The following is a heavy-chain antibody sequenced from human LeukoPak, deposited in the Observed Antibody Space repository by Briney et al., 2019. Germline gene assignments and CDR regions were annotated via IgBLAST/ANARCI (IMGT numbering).Heavy chain of an antibody. D-gene: IGHD3-22*01. J-gene: IGHJ4*02. CDR3: ASAYDSSGYYVDY. V-gene: IGHV4-59*01. Sequence: PSETLSLTCTVSGGSISSYYWSWIRQPPGKGLEWIGYIYYSGSTNYNPSLKSRVTISVDTSKNQFSLKLSSVTAADTAVYCCASAYDSSGYYVDYWGQGTLVTVSS. CDR1: GGSISSYY. CDR2: IYYSGST.